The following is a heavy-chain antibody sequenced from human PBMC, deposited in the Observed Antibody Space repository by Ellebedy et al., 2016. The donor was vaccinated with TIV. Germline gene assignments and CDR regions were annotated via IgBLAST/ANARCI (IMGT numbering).Heavy chain of an antibody. Sequence: ASVKVSXKASGYTFTNYYMHWMRQAPGQGLEWMGVINPSGGGTSYEEKFQGRVTLTRDTFISTAYLELTSLRSDDTAVYYCARNPEKTGNFEYWGQGTLVTVSS. CDR2: INPSGGGT. V-gene: IGHV1-46*01. J-gene: IGHJ4*02. CDR3: ARNPEKTGNFEY. CDR1: GYTFTNYY. D-gene: IGHD3-9*01.